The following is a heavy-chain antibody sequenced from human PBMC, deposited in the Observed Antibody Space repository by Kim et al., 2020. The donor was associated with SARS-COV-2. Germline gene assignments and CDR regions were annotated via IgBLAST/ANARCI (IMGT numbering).Heavy chain of an antibody. J-gene: IGHJ6*03. D-gene: IGHD2-2*01. CDR2: INRDGSGT. V-gene: IGHV3-74*01. CDR3: ARSSSTSCPCYYMDV. Sequence: GGSLRLSCAASGFNFSTYWMYWVRKAPGKGRGGVSRINRDGSGTNYADSGKGRFTISRDKAKKTLYRQLKSLRAEATAVYYCARSSSTSCPCYYMDVWGKGTTVTVSS. CDR1: GFNFSTYW.